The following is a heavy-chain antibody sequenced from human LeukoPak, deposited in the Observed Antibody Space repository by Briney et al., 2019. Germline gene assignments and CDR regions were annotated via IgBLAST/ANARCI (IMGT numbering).Heavy chain of an antibody. D-gene: IGHD1-14*01. J-gene: IGHJ4*02. CDR3: AGSNQADDY. CDR1: GFTFSSYW. CDR2: INPGGSSI. Sequence: GGPLRLSCAASGFTFSSYWIHWVRQVPGKGLVWVARINPGGSSITYADSVKGRFTISRDNAKNTLYLQMDCLRAEDTGVYYCAGSNQADDYWGQGTLVTVSS. V-gene: IGHV3-74*01.